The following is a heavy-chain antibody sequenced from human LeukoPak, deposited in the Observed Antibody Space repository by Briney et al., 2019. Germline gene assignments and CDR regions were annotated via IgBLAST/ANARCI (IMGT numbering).Heavy chain of an antibody. Sequence: SETLSLTCTVSGGSISSYYWSWIRQPPGKGLEWIGSIYYSGSTYYNPSLKSRVTISVDTSKNQFSLKLSSVTAADTAVYYCARVFLGITMIVVVILPQASKAWSFDYWGQGTLVTVSS. D-gene: IGHD3-22*01. CDR3: ARVFLGITMIVVVILPQASKAWSFDY. CDR2: IYYSGST. J-gene: IGHJ4*02. CDR1: GGSISSYY. V-gene: IGHV4-59*12.